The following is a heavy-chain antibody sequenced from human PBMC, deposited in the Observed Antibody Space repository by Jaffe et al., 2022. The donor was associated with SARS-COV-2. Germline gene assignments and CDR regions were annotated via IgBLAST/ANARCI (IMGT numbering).Heavy chain of an antibody. Sequence: QVQLQESGPGLVKPSGTLSLTCAVSGGSISSSNWWGWVRQPPGKGLEWIGEVYESGNAHYKPSSGNANYNPSLKSRVTISLDESKSQFSLNLSSVTAADTAVYYCARGIGAADYWGQGTLVTVSS. CDR1: GGSISSSNW. V-gene: IGHV4-4*02. CDR3: ARGIGAADY. D-gene: IGHD6-13*01. CDR2: VYESGNAHYKPSSGNA. J-gene: IGHJ4*02.